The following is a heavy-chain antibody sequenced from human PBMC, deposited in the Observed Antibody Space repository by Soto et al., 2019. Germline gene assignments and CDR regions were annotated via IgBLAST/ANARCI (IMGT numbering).Heavy chain of an antibody. V-gene: IGHV1-69*01. CDR3: ARPLRDRNFSHGVAV. CDR2: IIPMFGTP. J-gene: IGHJ6*02. CDR1: GGTFSKYA. Sequence: QVQLVQSGAELKKPGSSVKVSCKASGGTFSKYAISWVRQAPGQGLEWLGGIIPMFGTPNYAQKFQGRVTISADESTTTADLELSSMRSADTAVYFCARPLRDRNFSHGVAVWGQGTTVTVSS. D-gene: IGHD3-22*01.